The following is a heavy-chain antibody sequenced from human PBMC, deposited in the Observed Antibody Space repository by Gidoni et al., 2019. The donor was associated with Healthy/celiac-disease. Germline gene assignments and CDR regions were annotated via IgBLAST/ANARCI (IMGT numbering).Heavy chain of an antibody. Sequence: QVQLVESGGGVVQPGGSPRLSCAASGFTFSSYGMHWVRQAPGKGLEWVAFIRYDGSNKYYADSVKGRFTISRDNSKNTLYLQMNSLRAEDTAVYYCAKDWDTYGMDVWGQGTTVTVSS. CDR1: GFTFSSYG. V-gene: IGHV3-30*02. J-gene: IGHJ6*02. D-gene: IGHD1-26*01. CDR3: AKDWDTYGMDV. CDR2: IRYDGSNK.